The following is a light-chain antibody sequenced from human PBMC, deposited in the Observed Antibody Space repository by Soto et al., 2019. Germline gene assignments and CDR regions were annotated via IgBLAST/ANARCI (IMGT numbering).Light chain of an antibody. CDR2: GAS. CDR1: QTISTW. CDR3: QQYNSYSYT. J-gene: IGKJ2*01. Sequence: DIQMTQSPSTLSASVGDRVTLTCRASQTISTWLAWYQQKPGKAPELLIYGASSLQTGVPARFSGSGSGTEFTLTISILQPEDFATCCCQQYNSYSYTFGQGTQLEIQ. V-gene: IGKV1-5*01.